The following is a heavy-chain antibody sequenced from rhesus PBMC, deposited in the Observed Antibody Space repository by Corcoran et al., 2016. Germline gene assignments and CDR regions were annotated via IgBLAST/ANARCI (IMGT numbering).Heavy chain of an antibody. CDR3: ATDAGRWFFDY. CDR2: VDPEDGEA. J-gene: IGHJ4*01. V-gene: IGHV1-111*02. CDR1: GYTFTDYY. D-gene: IGHD4-29*01. Sequence: EVQLVQSGAEVKKPGASVKISCKASGYTFTDYYLHWVRQAPGKGLEWMGRVDPEDGEALHAQKFQDRVNITGDTSTDTAYMELSSLRSEDTAVYYCATDAGRWFFDYWGQGVLVTVSS.